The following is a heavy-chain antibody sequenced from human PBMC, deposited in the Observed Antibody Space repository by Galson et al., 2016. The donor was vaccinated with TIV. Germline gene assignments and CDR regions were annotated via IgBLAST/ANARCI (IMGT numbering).Heavy chain of an antibody. CDR3: ARESRVYGSQFDY. CDR1: GVIFTNFA. Sequence: SVKVSCKASGVIFTNFAISWVRQAPGQGLEWMGRIIPLFGTPNYAQKFQGRVTITADDSTSTSYMELSSLRYEDTAVYYCARESRVYGSQFDYWGQGTLVSVSS. D-gene: IGHD3-10*01. J-gene: IGHJ4*02. CDR2: IIPLFGTP. V-gene: IGHV1-69*13.